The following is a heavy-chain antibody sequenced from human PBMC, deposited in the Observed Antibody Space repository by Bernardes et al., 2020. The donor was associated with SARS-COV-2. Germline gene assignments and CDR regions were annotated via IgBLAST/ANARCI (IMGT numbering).Heavy chain of an antibody. CDR2: LSYDGRIK. J-gene: IGHJ6*02. Sequence: GGSLRLSCSASGFTFSDFAMHWVRQAPGKGLEWVADLSYDGRIKYYADSVKGRFTISRDNSKNTLYLELNSLRVDDTAVYYCAKNFRYCSSPSCSTLGQYDGMDVWGQGTTVTVSS. D-gene: IGHD2-2*01. CDR3: AKNFRYCSSPSCSTLGQYDGMDV. V-gene: IGHV3-30-3*02. CDR1: GFTFSDFA.